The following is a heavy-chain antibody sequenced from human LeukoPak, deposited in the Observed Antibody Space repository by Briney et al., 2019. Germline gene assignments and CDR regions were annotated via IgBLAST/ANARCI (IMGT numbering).Heavy chain of an antibody. J-gene: IGHJ6*03. CDR1: GGSISSSSYY. CDR2: IYYSGST. D-gene: IGHD5-12*01. CDR3: ARDRSGYDSTVTIYYYYYYMDV. Sequence: SETLSLTCTVSGGSISSSSYYCGWIRQPPGKGLEWIGSIYYSGSTNYNPSLKSRVTMSVDTSKNQFSLKLSSVTAADTAVYYCARDRSGYDSTVTIYYYYYYMDVWGKGTTVTVSS. V-gene: IGHV4-39*07.